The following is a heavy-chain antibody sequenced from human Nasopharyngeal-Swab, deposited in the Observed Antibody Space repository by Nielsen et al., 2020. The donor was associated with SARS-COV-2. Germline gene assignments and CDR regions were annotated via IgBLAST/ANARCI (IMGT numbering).Heavy chain of an antibody. J-gene: IGHJ3*02. CDR1: GYTFTSYY. D-gene: IGHD3-16*02. CDR2: INPSGGST. CDR3: ARDRGVNDYVWGSYRKSDAFDI. V-gene: IGHV1-46*01. Sequence: ASVKVSCKASGYTFTSYYTHWVRQAPGQGLEWMGIINPSGGSTSYAQKFQGRVTMTRDTSTSTVYMELSSLRSEDTAVYYCARDRGVNDYVWGSYRKSDAFDIWGQGTMVTVSS.